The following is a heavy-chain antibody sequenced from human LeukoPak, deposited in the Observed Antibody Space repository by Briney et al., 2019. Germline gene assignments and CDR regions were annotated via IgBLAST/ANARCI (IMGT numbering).Heavy chain of an antibody. V-gene: IGHV1-8*01. CDR1: GYTFTSYD. J-gene: IGHJ4*02. CDR3: ARSTWFGELLFDY. D-gene: IGHD3-10*01. CDR2: MNPNSGNT. Sequence: ASVKVSCKASGYTFTSYDINWVRQATGHGLGWMGWMNPNSGNTGYAQKFQGRVTMTRNTSISTAYMELSSLRSEDTAVYYCARSTWFGELLFDYWGRGTLVTVSS.